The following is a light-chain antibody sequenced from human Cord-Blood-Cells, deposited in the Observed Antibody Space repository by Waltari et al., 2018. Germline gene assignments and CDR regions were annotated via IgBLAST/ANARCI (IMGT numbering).Light chain of an antibody. J-gene: IGKJ5*01. V-gene: IGKV2-28*01. Sequence: DIVMTQSPLSLPVTPAEPASISCSSSQSLLHSNGYNYLDWYLQKPGQSPQLLIYLGSNRASGVPDRFSGSGSGTDFTLKISRVEAEDVGVYYCMQALQTSITFGQGTRLEIK. CDR2: LGS. CDR1: QSLLHSNGYNY. CDR3: MQALQTSIT.